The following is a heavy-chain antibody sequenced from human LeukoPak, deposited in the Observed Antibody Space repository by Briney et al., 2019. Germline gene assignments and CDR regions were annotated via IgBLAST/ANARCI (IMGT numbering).Heavy chain of an antibody. CDR2: IYSGGST. J-gene: IGHJ4*02. D-gene: IGHD6-13*01. CDR3: AKDSLYSSSWHDY. Sequence: GGSLRLSCAASGFTVSSNYMSWVRQAPGKGLEWVSVIYSGGSTYYADSVKGRFTISRDNSKNTLYLQMNSLRAEDSAVYYCAKDSLYSSSWHDYWGQGTLVTVSS. CDR1: GFTVSSNY. V-gene: IGHV3-66*01.